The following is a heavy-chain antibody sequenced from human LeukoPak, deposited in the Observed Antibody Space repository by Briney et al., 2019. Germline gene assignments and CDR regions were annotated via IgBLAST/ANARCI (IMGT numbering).Heavy chain of an antibody. CDR1: GGSFRGYY. J-gene: IGHJ5*02. CDR3: ARGRVATMGWFDP. CDR2: INHSGST. Sequence: SETLSLTCAVYGGSFRGYYWSWIRQPPGKGLEWIGEINHSGSTNYNPSLKSRVTISVDTSKNQFSLKLSSVTAADTAVYYCARGRVATMGWFDPWGQGTLVTVSS. D-gene: IGHD5-12*01. V-gene: IGHV4-34*01.